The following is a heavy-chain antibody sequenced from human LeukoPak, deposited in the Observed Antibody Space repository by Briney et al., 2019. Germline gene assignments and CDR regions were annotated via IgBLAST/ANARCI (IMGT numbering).Heavy chain of an antibody. V-gene: IGHV4-59*08. J-gene: IGHJ3*02. CDR2: IYYSGST. D-gene: IGHD4-17*01. CDR3: ARHGNFMVSHDYGVYDAFDI. Sequence: PSETLSLTCTVSGGSISSYFWSWLRQPPGKGLEWIGYIYYSGSTNYNPSLKSRVTISVDTSKNQFSLKLSSVTAADTAVYYCARHGNFMVSHDYGVYDAFDIWGQGTMVTVSS. CDR1: GGSISSYF.